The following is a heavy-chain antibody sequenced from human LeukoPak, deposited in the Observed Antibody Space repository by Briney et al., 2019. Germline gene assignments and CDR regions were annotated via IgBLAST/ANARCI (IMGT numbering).Heavy chain of an antibody. J-gene: IGHJ4*02. D-gene: IGHD5-18*01. CDR1: GFTFSSYS. V-gene: IGHV3-21*06. Sequence: GGSLRLSCAAPGFTFSSYSMNWVRQAPGKGLEWVSSISSSGNNKYYAESVKGRFTISRDNAKNSLYLQMNSLRAEDTAAYYCARDNNYGTGSDYWGQGTLVTVSS. CDR3: ARDNNYGTGSDY. CDR2: ISSSGNNK.